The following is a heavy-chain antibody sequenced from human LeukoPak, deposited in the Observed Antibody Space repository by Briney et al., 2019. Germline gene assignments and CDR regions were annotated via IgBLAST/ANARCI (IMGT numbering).Heavy chain of an antibody. CDR3: ARQVKQLVIGWCDP. D-gene: IGHD6-6*01. CDR1: GGSISSYY. CDR2: IYYSGST. Sequence: SETLSLTCTVSGGSISSYYWSWVRQPPGKGLEWIGYIYYSGSTTYNPSLKSRVTIAVDTSKNQFSLELSSVTAADTAVYYCARQVKQLVIGWCDPWGQGTLVTVSS. J-gene: IGHJ5*02. V-gene: IGHV4-59*08.